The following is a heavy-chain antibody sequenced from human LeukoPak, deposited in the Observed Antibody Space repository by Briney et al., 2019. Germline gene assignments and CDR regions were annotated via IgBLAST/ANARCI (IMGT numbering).Heavy chain of an antibody. Sequence: PSETLSLTCTVSGDSISSTTYYWAWIRHPPGKRLEWIGNIYFTGTTFYNPSLKSRVIMSIGTSKNHFSLDLNSVTAADMAVYYCARGLYDGGSWFHFGSWRQGTLVTVSS. CDR3: ARGLYDGGSWFHFGS. CDR2: IYFTGTT. J-gene: IGHJ4*02. CDR1: GDSISSTTYY. D-gene: IGHD6-13*01. V-gene: IGHV4-39*02.